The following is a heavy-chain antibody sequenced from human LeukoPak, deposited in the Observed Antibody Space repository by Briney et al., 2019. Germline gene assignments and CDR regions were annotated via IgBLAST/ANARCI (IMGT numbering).Heavy chain of an antibody. CDR1: GFIFNTYA. J-gene: IGHJ4*02. D-gene: IGHD3-10*01. CDR2: IRGSGEST. Sequence: GGSLRLSCAASGFIFNTYAMSWVRQAPGKGLEWVSTIRGSGESTHSADSVQSRFTISRDNSLYTVYLQMDSLRGDDTAVYYCAKDRISYTTSPGEWSQWGQGTLVIVFS. V-gene: IGHV3-23*01. CDR3: AKDRISYTTSPGEWSQ.